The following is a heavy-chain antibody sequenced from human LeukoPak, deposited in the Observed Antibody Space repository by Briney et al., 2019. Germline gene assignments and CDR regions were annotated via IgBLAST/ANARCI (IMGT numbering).Heavy chain of an antibody. J-gene: IGHJ4*02. D-gene: IGHD3-22*01. Sequence: GASVKVSCKASGYTFTSYDINWVRQATGQGLEWMGWMNPNSGNTGYAQKFQGRVTITRNTSISTAYMELSSLRSEDAAVYYCARGSHYSSGYYFDYWGQGTLVTVSS. CDR3: ARGSHYSSGYYFDY. CDR2: MNPNSGNT. CDR1: GYTFTSYD. V-gene: IGHV1-8*03.